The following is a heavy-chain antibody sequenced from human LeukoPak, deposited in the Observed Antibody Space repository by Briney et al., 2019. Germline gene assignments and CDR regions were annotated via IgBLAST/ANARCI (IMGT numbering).Heavy chain of an antibody. Sequence: GGSLRLSCAASGFTFSNYWMSWVRQAPGKGLEWVANIKTDGSEKYYVDSMKGRFTISRDNAKTSLYLQMNSLRAEDAAVYYCARYDFWSGCFFDYWGQGTLVTVSS. CDR3: ARYDFWSGCFFDY. CDR1: GFTFSNYW. D-gene: IGHD3-3*01. J-gene: IGHJ4*02. CDR2: IKTDGSEK. V-gene: IGHV3-7*01.